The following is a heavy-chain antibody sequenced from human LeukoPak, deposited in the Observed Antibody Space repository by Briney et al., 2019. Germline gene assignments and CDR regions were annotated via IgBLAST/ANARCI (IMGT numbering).Heavy chain of an antibody. CDR2: ISSSSSYI. CDR1: GFTFSSYS. D-gene: IGHD1-26*01. J-gene: IGHJ4*02. Sequence: GGSLRLSCAASGFTFSSYSMNWVRQAPGKGLEWVSSISSSSSYIYYADSVKGRFTISRDNAKNTLYLQMNSLRAEDTAVYYCARERSEGATEHPFDYWGQGTLVTVSS. V-gene: IGHV3-21*01. CDR3: ARERSEGATEHPFDY.